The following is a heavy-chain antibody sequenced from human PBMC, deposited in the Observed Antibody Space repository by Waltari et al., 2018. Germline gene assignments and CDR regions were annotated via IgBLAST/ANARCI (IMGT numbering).Heavy chain of an antibody. CDR2: IYYSGRT. Sequence: QVQLQESGPGLVKPSETLSLTCTVSGGSISSYYWSWIRQPPGKGLEWIGYIYYSGRTNYNPSLKSRVTISVDTSKNQFSLKLSSVTAADTAVYYCARDMRSSPVYNWFDPWGQGTLVTVSS. CDR3: ARDMRSSPVYNWFDP. J-gene: IGHJ5*02. D-gene: IGHD6-6*01. V-gene: IGHV4-59*01. CDR1: GGSISSYY.